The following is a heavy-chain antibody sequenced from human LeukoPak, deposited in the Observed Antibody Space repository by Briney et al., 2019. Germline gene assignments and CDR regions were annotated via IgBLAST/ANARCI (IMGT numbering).Heavy chain of an antibody. CDR1: GFTFSTYA. J-gene: IGHJ1*01. Sequence: GESLRLSCAASGFTFSTYAMNWVRQAPGKGLEWVSAIGKSGETTYYADSVKGRFTISRDNSKNTLYLQLNSLRADDTAVFYCAQATAGRYEHWGQGTLVTVSS. V-gene: IGHV3-23*01. D-gene: IGHD3-9*01. CDR2: IGKSGETT. CDR3: AQATAGRYEH.